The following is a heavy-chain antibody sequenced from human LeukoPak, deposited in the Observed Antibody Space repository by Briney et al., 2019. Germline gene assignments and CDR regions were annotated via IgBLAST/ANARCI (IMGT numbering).Heavy chain of an antibody. CDR1: GYTFTSYD. J-gene: IGHJ3*02. V-gene: IGHV1-8*01. CDR3: ARSSYDSSGYPGAFDI. CDR2: MNPNSGNT. D-gene: IGHD3-22*01. Sequence: GASVKVSCKASGYTFTSYDINWVRQATGQGLEWMGWMNPNSGNTGYAQKFQGRVTMTRNTSISKAYMELRSLRSEDTAVYYCARSSYDSSGYPGAFDIWGQGTMVTVSS.